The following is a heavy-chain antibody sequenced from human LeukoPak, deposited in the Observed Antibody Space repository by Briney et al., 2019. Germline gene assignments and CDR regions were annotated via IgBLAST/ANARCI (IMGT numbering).Heavy chain of an antibody. J-gene: IGHJ2*01. CDR3: AKDLFYGDYPYWYFDL. Sequence: GGSLRLSCAASGFTFSSYEMNWVRQAPGKGLEWVSYISSSGSTIYYADSVKGRFTISRDNAKNSLYLQMNSLRAEDTAVYYCAKDLFYGDYPYWYFDLWGRGTLVTVSS. CDR2: ISSSGSTI. D-gene: IGHD4-17*01. CDR1: GFTFSSYE. V-gene: IGHV3-48*03.